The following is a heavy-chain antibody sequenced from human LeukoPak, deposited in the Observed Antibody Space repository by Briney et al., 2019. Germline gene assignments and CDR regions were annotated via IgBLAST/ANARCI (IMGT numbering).Heavy chain of an antibody. CDR3: ARGRSFYYDSSGYYYHFDS. CDR2: IRYDGSNK. CDR1: GFTFSSYG. Sequence: PGGSLRLSCAASGFTFSSYGMHWVRQAPGKGLEWVAFIRYDGSNKYYADSVKGRFTISRDNSKNTLYLQMNSLRAEDTAVYYCARGRSFYYDSSGYYYHFDSWGQGTLVTVSP. J-gene: IGHJ4*02. D-gene: IGHD3-22*01. V-gene: IGHV3-30*02.